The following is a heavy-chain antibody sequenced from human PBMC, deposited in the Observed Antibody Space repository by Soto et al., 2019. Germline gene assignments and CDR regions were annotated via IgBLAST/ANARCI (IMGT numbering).Heavy chain of an antibody. D-gene: IGHD3-10*01. J-gene: IGHJ5*02. V-gene: IGHV4-31*11. Sequence: SETLSLTCAVYGGSFSGYYWSWIRQHPGKGLEWIGYIYYSGSTYYNPSLKSRVTISVDTSKNQFSLKLSSVTAADTAVYYCARVSLLYGSGGHNWFDPWGQGTLVTVSS. CDR1: GGSFSGYY. CDR2: IYYSGST. CDR3: ARVSLLYGSGGHNWFDP.